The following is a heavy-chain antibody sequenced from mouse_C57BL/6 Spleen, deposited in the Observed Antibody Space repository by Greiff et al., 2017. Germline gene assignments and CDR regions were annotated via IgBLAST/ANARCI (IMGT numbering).Heavy chain of an antibody. CDR1: GYTFTSYW. CDR3: ARSRTGPYYFDY. J-gene: IGHJ2*01. Sequence: QVQLQQPGAELVRPGSSVKLSCKASGYTFTSYWMHWVKQRPIQGLEWIGNIDPSESETHYNQKFKDKATLTVDKSSSTAYMQLSSLTSEDSAVYYCARSRTGPYYFDYWGQGTTLTVSS. V-gene: IGHV1-52*01. D-gene: IGHD4-1*01. CDR2: IDPSESET.